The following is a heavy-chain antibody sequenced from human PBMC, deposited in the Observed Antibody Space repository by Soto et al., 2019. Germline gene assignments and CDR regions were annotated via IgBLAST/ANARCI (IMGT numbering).Heavy chain of an antibody. CDR2: ISYDGDNK. V-gene: IGHV3-30*18. CDR3: VKGDLDTAVVNSPDAFDF. D-gene: IGHD5-18*01. CDR1: GFMFNDYG. J-gene: IGHJ3*01. Sequence: PGGSLRLSCEASGFMFNDYGMHWVRQAPGKGLDWVAVISYDGDNKYYAQSAKGRFTISRDNSKNTLFLHMDSLRREDTAVYHCVKGDLDTAVVNSPDAFDFWGQGTMVTVSS.